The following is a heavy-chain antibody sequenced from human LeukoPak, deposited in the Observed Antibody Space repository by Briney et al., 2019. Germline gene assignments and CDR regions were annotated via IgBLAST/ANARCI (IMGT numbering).Heavy chain of an antibody. J-gene: IGHJ4*02. V-gene: IGHV1-2*02. CDR3: ARAGIITMIVVVPDFDY. CDR1: GYTFTDYY. CDR2: INPNSGDT. D-gene: IGHD3-22*01. Sequence: ASVKVSCKASGYTFTDYYMHWVRQAPGQGLEWMGWINPNSGDTNYVQKFQGRVTMTRDTSISTAYMELSRLRSDGTAIYYCARAGIITMIVVVPDFDYWGQGTLVTVSS.